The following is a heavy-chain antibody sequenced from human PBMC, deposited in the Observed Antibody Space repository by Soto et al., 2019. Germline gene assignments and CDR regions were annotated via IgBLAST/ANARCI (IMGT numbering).Heavy chain of an antibody. J-gene: IGHJ4*02. D-gene: IGHD3-10*01. CDR2: IKSKTDGGTT. V-gene: IGHV3-15*01. CDR1: GFTFSNAW. Sequence: PGGSLRLSCAASGFTFSNAWMSWVRQAPGKGLEWVGRIKSKTDGGTTDYAAPVKGRFTISRDDSKNTLYLQMNSLKTEDTAVYYCTSRILWFGDQTDYWGQGTLVTVSS. CDR3: TSRILWFGDQTDY.